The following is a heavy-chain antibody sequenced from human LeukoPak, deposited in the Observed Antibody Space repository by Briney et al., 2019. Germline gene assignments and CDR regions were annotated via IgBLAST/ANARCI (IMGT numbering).Heavy chain of an antibody. D-gene: IGHD3-22*01. V-gene: IGHV5-51*01. CDR3: ASSEYYYDSSGYPYNYFDY. Sequence: GESLKIPCKGSGYSFTSYWIGWVRQMPGKGLEWMGIIYPGDSDTRYSPSFQGQVTISADKSISTAYLQWSSLKASDTAMYYCASSEYYYDSSGYPYNYFDYWGQGTLVTVSS. CDR1: GYSFTSYW. J-gene: IGHJ4*02. CDR2: IYPGDSDT.